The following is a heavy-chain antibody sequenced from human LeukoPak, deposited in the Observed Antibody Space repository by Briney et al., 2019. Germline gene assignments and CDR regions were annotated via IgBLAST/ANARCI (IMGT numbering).Heavy chain of an antibody. CDR1: GYTFTSYA. D-gene: IGHD3-22*01. CDR3: ARDGPPRWYYDSRGTVPNENWFDP. CDR2: INAGNGNT. V-gene: IGHV1-3*01. Sequence: ASVKVSCKASGYTFTSYAMHWVRQAPGQRLEWMGWINAGNGNTKYSQKFQGRVTIIRDTSASTAYMELSSLRSEDTAVYYCARDGPPRWYYDSRGTVPNENWFDPWGQGTLVTVSS. J-gene: IGHJ5*02.